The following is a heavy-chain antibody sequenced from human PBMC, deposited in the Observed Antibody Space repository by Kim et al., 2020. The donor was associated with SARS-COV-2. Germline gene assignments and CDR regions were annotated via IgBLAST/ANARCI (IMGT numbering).Heavy chain of an antibody. CDR3: ARDAFTVLPRNAFDI. CDR2: IYYSGST. V-gene: IGHV4-31*03. CDR1: GGSISSGGYY. J-gene: IGHJ3*02. D-gene: IGHD3-16*01. Sequence: SETLSLTCTVSGGSISSGGYYWSWIRQHPGKGLEWIGYIYYSGSTYYNPSLKSRVTISVDTSKNQFSLKLSSVTAADTAVYYCARDAFTVLPRNAFDIWGQGTMVTVSS.